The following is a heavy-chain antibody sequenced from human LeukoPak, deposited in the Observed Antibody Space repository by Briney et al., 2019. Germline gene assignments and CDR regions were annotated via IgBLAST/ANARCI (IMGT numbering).Heavy chain of an antibody. CDR1: GYSISSGYY. J-gene: IGHJ2*01. D-gene: IGHD6-13*01. V-gene: IGHV4-38-2*02. Sequence: PSETLSLTCTVSGYSISSGYYWGWIRQPPGKGLEWIGSIYHRGSTYYNPSLKSRVTISVDTSKNQFSLKLSSVTAADTAVYYCARDRKPLVRTWYFDLWGRGTLVTVSS. CDR3: ARDRKPLVRTWYFDL. CDR2: IYHRGST.